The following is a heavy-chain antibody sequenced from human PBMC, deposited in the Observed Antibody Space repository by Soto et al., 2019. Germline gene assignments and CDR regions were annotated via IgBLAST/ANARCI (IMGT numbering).Heavy chain of an antibody. CDR1: GGSISSDYYH. Sequence: QVQLQQSGPGLVKPSQTLSLTCTVSGGSISSDYYHWTWIRQSPGQGLEWIGYIHHSGSMLYTPSLKRRVTISVDTSKNQSSLHVSSVTAADTAVYCCAREDDGGDSLDVWGQGTTVTVSS. J-gene: IGHJ6*02. V-gene: IGHV4-30-4*08. CDR3: AREDDGGDSLDV. D-gene: IGHD2-21*02. CDR2: IHHSGSM.